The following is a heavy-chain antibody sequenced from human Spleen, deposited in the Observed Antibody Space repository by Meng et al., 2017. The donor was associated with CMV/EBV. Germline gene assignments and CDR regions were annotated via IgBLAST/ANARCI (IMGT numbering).Heavy chain of an antibody. J-gene: IGHJ4*02. D-gene: IGHD3-22*01. Sequence: GGSLRLSCAASGFTVSTNDMSWVRQAPGKGLEWVSVIYSGGTTYYVDSVKGRFTISRDNSKNTLYLQMDSLRAEDTAVYYCARDGYYDSSGYLDYWGQGTLVTVSS. CDR2: IYSGGTT. CDR1: GFTVSTND. CDR3: ARDGYYDSSGYLDY. V-gene: IGHV3-53*01.